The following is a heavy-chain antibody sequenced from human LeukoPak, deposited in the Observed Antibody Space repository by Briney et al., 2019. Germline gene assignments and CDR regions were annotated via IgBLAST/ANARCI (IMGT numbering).Heavy chain of an antibody. Sequence: PGGSLRLSCAASGFTFSSYEMNWVRQAPGKGLEWVSYISSNGSTIYYADSVKGRFTISRDDAKNSLYLQMNSLRAEDTAVYYCARGGTRHYDILTGYYLITHYFDYWGQGTLVTVSS. J-gene: IGHJ4*02. V-gene: IGHV3-48*03. CDR1: GFTFSSYE. D-gene: IGHD3-9*01. CDR3: ARGGTRHYDILTGYYLITHYFDY. CDR2: ISSNGSTI.